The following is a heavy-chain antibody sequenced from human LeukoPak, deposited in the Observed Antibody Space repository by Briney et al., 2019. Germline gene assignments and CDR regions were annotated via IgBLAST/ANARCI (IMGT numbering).Heavy chain of an antibody. CDR3: ARSRGFSGLVPTDAFDI. CDR2: IIPIFGTA. V-gene: IGHV1-69*13. Sequence: GALVKVSCKASGGTFSSYAISWVRQAPGQGLEWMGGIIPIFGTANYAQKFQGRVTITADESTSTAYMELSSLRSEDTAVYYCARSRGFSGLVPTDAFDIWGQGTMVTVSS. D-gene: IGHD3-10*01. CDR1: GGTFSSYA. J-gene: IGHJ3*02.